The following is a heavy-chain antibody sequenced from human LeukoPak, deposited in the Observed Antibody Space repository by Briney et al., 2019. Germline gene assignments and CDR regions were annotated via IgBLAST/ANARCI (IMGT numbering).Heavy chain of an antibody. CDR1: GFTFSSYA. CDR3: AKDLDYGDYIDY. CDR2: ISGSGGST. V-gene: IGHV3-23*01. Sequence: GGSLRLSCAASGFTFSSYAMSWVRQAPWKELEWVSAISGSGGSTYYADSVKGRFTISRDNSKNTLYLQMNSLRAEDTAVYYCAKDLDYGDYIDYWGQGTLVTVSS. J-gene: IGHJ4*02. D-gene: IGHD4-17*01.